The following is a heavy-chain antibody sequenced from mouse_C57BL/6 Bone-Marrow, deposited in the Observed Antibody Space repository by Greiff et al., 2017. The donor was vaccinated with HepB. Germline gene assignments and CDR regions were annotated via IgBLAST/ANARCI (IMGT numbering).Heavy chain of an antibody. CDR1: GYSFTDYN. V-gene: IGHV1-39*01. J-gene: IGHJ2*01. CDR3: AREGYGSSSYYFDY. CDR2: INPNYGTT. D-gene: IGHD1-1*01. Sequence: EVQLVESGPELVKPGASVKISCKASGYSFTDYNMNWVKQSNGKSLEWIGGINPNYGTTSYNQKFKGKATLTVDQSSSTAYMQLNSLTSEDSAVYYCAREGYGSSSYYFDYWGQGTTLTVSS.